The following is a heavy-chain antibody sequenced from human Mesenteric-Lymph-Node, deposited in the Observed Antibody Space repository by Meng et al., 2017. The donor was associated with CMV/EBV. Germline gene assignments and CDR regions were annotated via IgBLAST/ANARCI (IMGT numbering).Heavy chain of an antibody. Sequence: ASVKVSCKTSGYPFTTFYVHWVRQAPGQGLQWMGCINPNTGDTYYAQNFQGRVTVTRDTSISTAYMELSSLTSDDTAVYYCARDGDDGNSFPDYWGRGTLVTVSS. CDR1: GYPFTTFY. CDR2: INPNTGDT. J-gene: IGHJ4*02. CDR3: ARDGDDGNSFPDY. V-gene: IGHV1-2*02. D-gene: IGHD4-23*01.